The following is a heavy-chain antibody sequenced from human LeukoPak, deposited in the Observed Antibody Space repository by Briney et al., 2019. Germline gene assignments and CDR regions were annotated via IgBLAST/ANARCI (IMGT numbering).Heavy chain of an antibody. CDR2: IYYGGST. J-gene: IGHJ3*01. CDR1: GGSVSSTHY. CDR3: AKSTYYYDTFVNAFDL. V-gene: IGHV4-39*07. D-gene: IGHD3-22*01. Sequence: PSETLSLTCTVSGGSVSSTHYWGWIRQPPGKGLEWIGSIYYGGSTYYNASLRSRVTTSVDTSKNQFSLKLSSVTAADTAVYYCAKSTYYYDTFVNAFDLWGQGTVVTVSS.